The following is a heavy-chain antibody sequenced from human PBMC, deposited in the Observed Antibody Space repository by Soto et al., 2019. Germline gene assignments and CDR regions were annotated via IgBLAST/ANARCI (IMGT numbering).Heavy chain of an antibody. CDR3: ARGIRFSNWFDP. Sequence: SVKVSFKASGGTFSSYTISWVRQAPGQGLEWMGRIIPILGIANYAQKFQGRVTITADKSTSTAYMELSSLRSEDTAVYYCARGIRFSNWFDPWGQRTLVTVSS. CDR1: GGTFSSYT. J-gene: IGHJ5*02. D-gene: IGHD3-3*01. CDR2: IIPILGIA. V-gene: IGHV1-69*02.